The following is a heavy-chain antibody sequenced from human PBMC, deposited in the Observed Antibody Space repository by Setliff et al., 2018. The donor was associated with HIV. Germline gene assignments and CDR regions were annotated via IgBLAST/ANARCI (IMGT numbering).Heavy chain of an antibody. CDR2: INHSGRT. CDR1: GGSFSGYH. J-gene: IGHJ6*03. V-gene: IGHV4-34*01. D-gene: IGHD2-15*01. CDR3: ARVSITYWYSIPTFYYHYMDV. Sequence: PSETLSLTCAGYGGSFSGYHWNWIRQPPGKGLEWIGEINHSGRTNYNPSLKSRVTISVDTSKNQFSLKLRSVTAADTAMYYCARVSITYWYSIPTFYYHYMDVWGKGTKVTVSS.